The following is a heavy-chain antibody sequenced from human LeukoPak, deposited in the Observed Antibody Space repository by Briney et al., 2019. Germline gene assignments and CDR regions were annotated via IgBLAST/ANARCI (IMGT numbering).Heavy chain of an antibody. D-gene: IGHD6-19*01. CDR2: ISWNSGSI. Sequence: GGSLRLSCAASGFTFDDYAMHWVRQAPGKGLEWVSGISWNSGSIAYADSVKGRFTISRDNAKNSLYLQMNSLRAEDTALYYCAKDHSSGSSYYWFDPWGQGTLVTVSS. V-gene: IGHV3-9*01. CDR3: AKDHSSGSSYYWFDP. J-gene: IGHJ5*02. CDR1: GFTFDDYA.